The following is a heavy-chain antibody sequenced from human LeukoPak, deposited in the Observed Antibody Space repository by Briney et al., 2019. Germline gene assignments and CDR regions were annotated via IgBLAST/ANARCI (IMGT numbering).Heavy chain of an antibody. CDR2: ISSSSSYI. CDR3: ARAPAPVAVAGNSWGHTDY. V-gene: IGHV3-21*01. J-gene: IGHJ4*02. CDR1: GFTFSSYS. Sequence: PGGSLRLSCAASGFTFSSYSMNWVRQAPGKGLERVSSISSSSSYIYYADSVKGRFTISRDNAKNSLYLQMNSLRAEDTAVYYCARAPAPVAVAGNSWGHTDYWGQGTLVTVSS. D-gene: IGHD6-19*01.